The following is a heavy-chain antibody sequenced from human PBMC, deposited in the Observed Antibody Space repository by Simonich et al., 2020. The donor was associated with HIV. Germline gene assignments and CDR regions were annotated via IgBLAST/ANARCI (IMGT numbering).Heavy chain of an antibody. CDR3: ARNVDWALFDY. V-gene: IGHV3-7*01. CDR2: IKEDGSEK. D-gene: IGHD3-9*01. J-gene: IGHJ4*02. CDR1: GFTLSSYW. Sequence: EYGGGLVQPGGSLRLSCAASGFTLSSYWMTWVRQTPGKGLQGVANIKEDGSEKYYVDSVKGRFTISRDNAKNSLYLEMNSLRAEDTAVYYCARNVDWALFDYWGQGTLVTVSS.